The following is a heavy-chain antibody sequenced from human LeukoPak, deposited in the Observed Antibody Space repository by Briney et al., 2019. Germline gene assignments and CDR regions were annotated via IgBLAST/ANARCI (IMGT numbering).Heavy chain of an antibody. CDR2: IYYIGST. J-gene: IGHJ3*02. D-gene: IGHD1-1*01. CDR1: GVSCSSSSYS. V-gene: IGHV4-30-2*03. CDR3: ARPGLLDPDAFAI. Sequence: SQTLSVTCTVSGVSCSSSSYSWTWIRQPPGKGLEWMGSIYYIGSTYYNPSLKSRVTLSVDTSKNQFSLKLSSVTAADTAVYYCARPGLLDPDAFAIWGQGTMVTVSS.